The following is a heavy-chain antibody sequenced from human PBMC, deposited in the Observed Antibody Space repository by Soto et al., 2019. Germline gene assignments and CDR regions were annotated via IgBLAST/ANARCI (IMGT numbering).Heavy chain of an antibody. CDR3: TTDPLTTHYDILTGSYGMDV. D-gene: IGHD3-9*01. CDR1: GFTFSNAW. J-gene: IGHJ6*02. CDR2: IKSKTDGGTT. Sequence: EVQLVESGGGLVKPGGSLRLSCAASGFTFSNAWMSWVRQAPGKGLEWVGRIKSKTDGGTTDYAAPVKGRFTISRDDSKNTLYLQMNSLKTEDTAVYYCTTDPLTTHYDILTGSYGMDVWGQGTTVTVSS. V-gene: IGHV3-15*01.